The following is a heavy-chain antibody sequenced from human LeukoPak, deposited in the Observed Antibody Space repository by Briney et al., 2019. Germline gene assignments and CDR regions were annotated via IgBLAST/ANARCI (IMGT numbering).Heavy chain of an antibody. V-gene: IGHV3-33*06. Sequence: GGSLRLSCAASGVTFSSYGMHWVRQAPGKGLEWVAVIWYDGSNKYYADSVKGRFTISRDNSKNTLYLQMNSLRAEDTAVYYCAKVLGGLWPGIDYWGQGTVVTVSS. CDR1: GVTFSSYG. CDR3: AKVLGGLWPGIDY. CDR2: IWYDGSNK. D-gene: IGHD2-15*01. J-gene: IGHJ4*02.